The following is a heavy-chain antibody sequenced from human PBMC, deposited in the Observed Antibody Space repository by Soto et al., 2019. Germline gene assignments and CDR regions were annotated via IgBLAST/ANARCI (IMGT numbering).Heavy chain of an antibody. V-gene: IGHV3-23*01. CDR2: ISGSGGSI. CDR3: ARGSSVHGGVFDY. Sequence: GGSLRLSCAASGFPFSSYAMSWVRQAPGKGLEWVSDISGSGGSIYYADSVKGRFTISRDSAENSLYLQMNSLRAEDTAVYYCARGSSVHGGVFDYWGQGTLVTVSS. J-gene: IGHJ4*02. CDR1: GFPFSSYA. D-gene: IGHD6-19*01.